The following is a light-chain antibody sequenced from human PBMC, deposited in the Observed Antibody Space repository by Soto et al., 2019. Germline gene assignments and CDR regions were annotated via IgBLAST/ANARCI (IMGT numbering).Light chain of an antibody. CDR1: QSISRW. CDR2: GAS. V-gene: IGKV1-27*01. Sequence: DFQMTQSPSTLSASFGDRVTITCRASQSISRWLAWYQQKPGKAPKLLISGASTLQSGVPPRFSGRGSGTDFILTINSLQPEDVATYYCQKYNIAPWTFGQGTKV. CDR3: QKYNIAPWT. J-gene: IGKJ1*01.